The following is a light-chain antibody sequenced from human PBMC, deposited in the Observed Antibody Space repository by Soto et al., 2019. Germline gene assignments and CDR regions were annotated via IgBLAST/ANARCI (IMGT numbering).Light chain of an antibody. CDR2: GAS. V-gene: IGKV3-15*01. Sequence: EIVMTQSPATLSVSPGERATLSCRASQCVSSNLAWYQQKPGQAPRLLIYGASTRATGIPARFSGSGSGTEFTLTISSLQSEDFAVYYCQQYNNWLRTFGQGTKVDIK. J-gene: IGKJ1*01. CDR1: QCVSSN. CDR3: QQYNNWLRT.